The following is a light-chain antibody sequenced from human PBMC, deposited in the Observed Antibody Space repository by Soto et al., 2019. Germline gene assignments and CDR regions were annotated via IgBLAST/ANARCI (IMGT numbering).Light chain of an antibody. CDR1: QSVRSI. J-gene: IGKJ4*01. CDR2: GAS. CDR3: RQYSNWPLT. Sequence: VVITQSPAALSLSPGETATVSCRASQSVRSIFLAWYQQKPGQAPSLLIYGASTRATGIPARFSGSGSGTEFTLTINCLQSEDFAVYYCRQYSNWPLTFGGGTKVDIK. V-gene: IGKV3-15*01.